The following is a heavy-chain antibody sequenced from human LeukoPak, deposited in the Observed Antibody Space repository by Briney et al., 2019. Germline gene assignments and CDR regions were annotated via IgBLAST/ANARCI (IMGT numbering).Heavy chain of an antibody. CDR1: GGPFSGYY. V-gene: IGHV4-34*01. D-gene: IGHD6-13*01. CDR2: INDSGST. Sequence: SETLSLICAVFGGPFSGYYRTWIRQPPGKGLEWIGEINDSGSTNYNPSLKSRVTISVDTSKNQFSLKLSSVTAADTAVYYCARGGGAAPGTWVQGTLVIVSS. J-gene: IGHJ4*02. CDR3: ARGGGAAPGT.